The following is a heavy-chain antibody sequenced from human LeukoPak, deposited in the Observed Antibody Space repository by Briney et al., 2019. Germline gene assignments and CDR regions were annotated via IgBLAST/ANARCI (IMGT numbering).Heavy chain of an antibody. V-gene: IGHV1-69*06. Sequence: SVKVSCKASGGTFSSYAISWVRQAPGQGLEWMGGIIPIFGTANYAQKFQGRVTITADKSTSTAYMELSSLRSEDTAVYYCASLVYGSGSYYRGYYFDYWGQGTLVTVSS. J-gene: IGHJ4*02. D-gene: IGHD3-10*01. CDR2: IIPIFGTA. CDR3: ASLVYGSGSYYRGYYFDY. CDR1: GGTFSSYA.